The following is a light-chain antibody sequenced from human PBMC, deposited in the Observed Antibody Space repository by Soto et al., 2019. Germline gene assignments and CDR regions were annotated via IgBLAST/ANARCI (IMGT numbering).Light chain of an antibody. CDR2: DVS. V-gene: IGLV2-11*01. CDR3: CSYAGSYTYV. CDR1: SSDVGGYNY. J-gene: IGLJ1*01. Sequence: QSALTQPRSVSGSPGQSVTISCTGTSSDVGGYNYVSWYQQHPGKAPKLIIYDVSKRPSGGPDRFSGSKSGNTASLTISGLQAEYEADYYCCSYAGSYTYVFGTGTKLTVL.